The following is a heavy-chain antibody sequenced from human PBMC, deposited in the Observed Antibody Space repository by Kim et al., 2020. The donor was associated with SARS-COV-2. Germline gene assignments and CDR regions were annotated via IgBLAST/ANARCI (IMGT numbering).Heavy chain of an antibody. J-gene: IGHJ4*02. CDR2: IYYSGST. D-gene: IGHD3-22*01. Sequence: SETLSLTCTVSGGSISSSSYYWGWIRQPPGKGLEWIGNIYYSGSTYYNPSLKSRITISVDTSKNQFSLKLRSVTAADTAMFYCARHIRGSDHSGYYYNFDYWGQGTLVTVSS. CDR1: GGSISSSSYY. V-gene: IGHV4-39*01. CDR3: ARHIRGSDHSGYYYNFDY.